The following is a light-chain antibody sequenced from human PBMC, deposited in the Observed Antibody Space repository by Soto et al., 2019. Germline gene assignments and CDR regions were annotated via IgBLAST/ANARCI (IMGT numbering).Light chain of an antibody. V-gene: IGLV2-14*01. CDR2: EVS. J-gene: IGLJ1*01. Sequence: QSVLTQPASVSGSPGQSITISCTGTSSDVGGYNYVSWYQQHPGKAPKLIIFEVSNRPSGVSDRFSGSKSGNTASLTISGLQADDDIDYYCSSYSSTNPVVVFGTGTKLTVL. CDR1: SSDVGGYNY. CDR3: SSYSSTNPVVV.